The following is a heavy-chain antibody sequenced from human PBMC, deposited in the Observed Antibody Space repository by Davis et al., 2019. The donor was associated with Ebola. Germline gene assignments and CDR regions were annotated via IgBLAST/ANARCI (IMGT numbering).Heavy chain of an antibody. D-gene: IGHD1-1*01. V-gene: IGHV5-51*01. CDR2: IYSGDSDT. CDR1: GYSFTTYW. CDR3: TRSRGARGVRGFDP. Sequence: GESLKISCKGSGYSFTTYWIAWVRQMPGKGLEWMGIIYSGDSDTRYSPSFQGQVTISADNSISTAYLQWSSLKASDTAMYYCTRSRGARGVRGFDPWGQGTLVTVSS. J-gene: IGHJ5*02.